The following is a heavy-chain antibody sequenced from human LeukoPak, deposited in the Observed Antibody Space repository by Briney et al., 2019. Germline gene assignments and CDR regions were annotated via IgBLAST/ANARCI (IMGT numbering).Heavy chain of an antibody. D-gene: IGHD6-13*01. CDR1: GYTFTSYD. V-gene: IGHV1-8*01. Sequence: ASVKVSCKASGYTFTSYDINWVRQATGQGLEWMGWMNPNSGNTGYAQKFQGRVTMTRNTSISTAYMELSSLRSEDTAVYYCARRPGIAAADNWFDPWGQGTLVTVSS. CDR3: ARRPGIAAADNWFDP. J-gene: IGHJ5*02. CDR2: MNPNSGNT.